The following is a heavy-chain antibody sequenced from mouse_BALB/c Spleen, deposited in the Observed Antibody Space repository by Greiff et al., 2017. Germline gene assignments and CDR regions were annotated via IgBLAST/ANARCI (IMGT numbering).Heavy chain of an antibody. CDR2: IDPANGNT. V-gene: IGHV14-3*02. CDR3: ARGGYYGSEYFDV. CDR1: GSTFNDSS. D-gene: IGHD1-1*01. Sequence: DVQLVESGAELVKPGASVKLSCPASGSTFNDSSMHWVKQRPEQGLEWIGRIDPANGNTKYDPKFQGKATITADTSSNTAYLQLSSLTSEDTAVYYCARGGYYGSEYFDVWGAGTTGTVSS. J-gene: IGHJ1*01.